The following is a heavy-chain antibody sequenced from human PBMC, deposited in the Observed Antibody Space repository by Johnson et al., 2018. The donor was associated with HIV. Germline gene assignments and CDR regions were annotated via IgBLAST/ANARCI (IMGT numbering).Heavy chain of an antibody. CDR3: AKWGWEATVTNDAFDI. V-gene: IGHV3-15*01. D-gene: IGHD4-17*01. Sequence: VQLVESGGGLVKPGGSLRLSCAASGFTFSNAWMSWVRQAPGKGLEWVGRIKSKTDGGTTDYAAPVKGRFTISRDDSKNTLYLQMNSLRAEDTAVYYCAKWGWEATVTNDAFDIWGQGTMVTVSS. CDR2: IKSKTDGGTT. CDR1: GFTFSNAW. J-gene: IGHJ3*02.